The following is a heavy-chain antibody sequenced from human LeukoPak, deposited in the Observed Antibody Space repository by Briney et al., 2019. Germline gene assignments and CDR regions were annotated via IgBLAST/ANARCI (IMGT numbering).Heavy chain of an antibody. CDR3: AILNHPDGRVY. V-gene: IGHV5-51*01. J-gene: IGHJ4*02. D-gene: IGHD5-24*01. CDR1: GYTFTPSW. Sequence: GESLKFSCQGFGYTFTPSWIGWVRQLPGKGLEWMAIIYAGNSDTKYSPSFQGQVSISTDRSISTAYLQWSSLQASDTAIYYCAILNHPDGRVYWGQGTLVTVSS. CDR2: IYAGNSDT.